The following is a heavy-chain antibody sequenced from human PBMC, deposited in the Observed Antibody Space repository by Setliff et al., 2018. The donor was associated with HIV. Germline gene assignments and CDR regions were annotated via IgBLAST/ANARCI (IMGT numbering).Heavy chain of an antibody. Sequence: ASVKVSCKASGYTFTGYYMHWVRQAPGQGLEWMGYINAGDDNTRYSEKFQGRVTITRDTSANTAYTELSSLRSEDTAVYYCARGSCSGCYLSDYWGLGTLVTVSS. V-gene: IGHV1-3*01. CDR2: INAGDDNT. J-gene: IGHJ4*02. D-gene: IGHD6-19*01. CDR3: ARGSCSGCYLSDY. CDR1: GYTFTGYY.